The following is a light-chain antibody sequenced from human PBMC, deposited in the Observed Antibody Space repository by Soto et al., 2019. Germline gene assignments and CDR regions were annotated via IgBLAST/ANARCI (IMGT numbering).Light chain of an antibody. J-gene: IGKJ2*01. CDR3: QQRTDSYT. Sequence: EIVLTQSPVTLSLSPGERATLSCRASQSVSASLAWYQQKPGQAPRLLFYDASIRATGIPARFSGSGSGTDFTLTISSLEPEDFAVYYCQQRTDSYTFGQGTKLEIK. CDR1: QSVSAS. V-gene: IGKV3-11*01. CDR2: DAS.